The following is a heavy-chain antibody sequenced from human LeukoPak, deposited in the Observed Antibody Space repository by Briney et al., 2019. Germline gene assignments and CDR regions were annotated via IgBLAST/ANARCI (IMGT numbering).Heavy chain of an antibody. V-gene: IGHV3-23*01. J-gene: IGHJ6*02. CDR1: GFTFSSYS. CDR2: INDNGDGT. Sequence: GGSLRLSCAASGFTFSSYSMNWVRQAPGKGLKWVSTINDNGDGTYYADSVKGRFTISRDNSYNTLYLQMNSLRAEDTAVYYCARDRPYYGMDVWGQGTTVTVSS. CDR3: ARDRPYYGMDV.